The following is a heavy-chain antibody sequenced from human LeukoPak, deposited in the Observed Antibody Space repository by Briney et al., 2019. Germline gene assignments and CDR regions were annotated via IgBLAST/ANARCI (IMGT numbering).Heavy chain of an antibody. D-gene: IGHD1-1*01. CDR2: TYYRSKWYN. CDR1: GDSVSSNSVA. Sequence: SQTLSLTCAISGDSVSSNSVAWNWIRQSPSRGLEWLGRTYYRSKWYNDYAVSVKSRITINPDTSKNQFSLQLNSVSPEDTAVYYCARAGTTSDWHGNWFDPWGQGTLVTVSS. J-gene: IGHJ5*02. V-gene: IGHV6-1*01. CDR3: ARAGTTSDWHGNWFDP.